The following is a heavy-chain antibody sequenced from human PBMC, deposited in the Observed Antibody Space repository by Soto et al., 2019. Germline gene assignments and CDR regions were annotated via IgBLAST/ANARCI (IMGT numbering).Heavy chain of an antibody. CDR1: GFTFSSYG. CDR3: AKDRYDFQHAPYYFDN. Sequence: QVQLVESGGGVVQPGRSLRLSCAASGFTFSSYGMHWVRQAPGKGLEWVAVIRYDGSDKYYADSVKGRSTISRDNSKNTLYLQMNGLRAEDTAVYHCAKDRYDFQHAPYYFDNWGEGTLVTVSS. CDR2: IRYDGSDK. V-gene: IGHV3-30*18. J-gene: IGHJ4*02. D-gene: IGHD1-20*01.